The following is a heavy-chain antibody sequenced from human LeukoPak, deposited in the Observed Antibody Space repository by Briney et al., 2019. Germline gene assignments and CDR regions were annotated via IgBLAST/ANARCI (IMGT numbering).Heavy chain of an antibody. CDR1: GGTFSSYA. D-gene: IGHD3-10*01. CDR3: ARSEGQLLWFGESPGY. CDR2: IIPILGIA. J-gene: IGHJ4*02. V-gene: IGHV1-69*04. Sequence: SVKVSCKASGGTFSSYAISWVRQAPGQGLEWMGRIIPILGIANYAQKFQGRVTITADKSTSTAYMELSSPRSEDTAVYYCARSEGQLLWFGESPGYWGQGTLVTVSS.